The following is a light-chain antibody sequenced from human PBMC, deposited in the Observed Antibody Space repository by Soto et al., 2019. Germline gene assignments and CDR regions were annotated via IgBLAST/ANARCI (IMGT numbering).Light chain of an antibody. CDR3: ASWEDSLNGWV. CDR1: SSNIGSNY. Sequence: QSVLTQPPSASGTPGQRVTISCSGSSSNIGSNYVYWYQQLPGTAPNLLIYSNNQRPSGVPDRFSGSKSGTSASLAISGLQSGDEADYYCASWEDSLNGWVIGGGTKLTVL. V-gene: IGLV1-44*01. CDR2: SNN. J-gene: IGLJ3*02.